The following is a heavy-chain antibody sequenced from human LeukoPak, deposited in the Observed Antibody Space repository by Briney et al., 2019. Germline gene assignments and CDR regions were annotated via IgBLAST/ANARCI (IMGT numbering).Heavy chain of an antibody. V-gene: IGHV4-4*09. CDR1: GGSISSYY. CDR2: IYTSGST. CDR3: ASVGATVTAGYYYMDV. Sequence: PSETLSLTCTVSGGSISSYYWSWIRQPPGKGLEWIGYIYTSGSTNYNPSLKSRVTISVDTSKNQFSLKLSSVTAADTAVYYCASVGATVTAGYYYMDVRGKGTTVTVSS. D-gene: IGHD4-11*01. J-gene: IGHJ6*03.